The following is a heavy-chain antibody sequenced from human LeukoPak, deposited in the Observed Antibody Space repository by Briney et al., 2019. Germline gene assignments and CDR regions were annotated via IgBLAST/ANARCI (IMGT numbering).Heavy chain of an antibody. CDR3: AKDDRWLQFCC. CDR1: GFTFSSHG. CDR2: IIPSGHTT. J-gene: IGHJ4*02. Sequence: PGGSLRLSCVASGFTFSSHGMNWVRQAPGKGLEWVSGIIPSGHTTYYADSVRGRFTISRDNSRNTVYLQMNSLRAEDTAVYYCAKDDRWLQFCCGGQGTLVTVSS. D-gene: IGHD5-24*01. V-gene: IGHV3-23*01.